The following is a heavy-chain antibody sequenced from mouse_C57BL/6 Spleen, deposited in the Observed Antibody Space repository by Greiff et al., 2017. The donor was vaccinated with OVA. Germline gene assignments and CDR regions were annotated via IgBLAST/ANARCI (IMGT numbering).Heavy chain of an antibody. CDR1: GYSITSGYY. CDR3: ARVGNYGSTVDY. J-gene: IGHJ2*01. V-gene: IGHV3-6*01. CDR2: ISYDGSN. D-gene: IGHD1-1*01. Sequence: ESGPGLVKPSQSLSLTCSVTGYSITSGYYWNWIRQFPGNKLEWMGYISYDGSNNYNPSLKNLISSTRDTSKNQFFLKLNPVTTEDTATYYCARVGNYGSTVDYWGQGTTLTVSS.